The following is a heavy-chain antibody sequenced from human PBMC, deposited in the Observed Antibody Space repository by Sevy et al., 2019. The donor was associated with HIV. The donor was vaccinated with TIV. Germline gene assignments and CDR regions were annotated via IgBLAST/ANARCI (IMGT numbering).Heavy chain of an antibody. V-gene: IGHV3-30*04. D-gene: IGHD6-13*01. J-gene: IGHJ5*02. CDR1: GFAFNSYS. CDR2: ISYDGSYK. Sequence: GGSLRLSCAASGFAFNSYSLYWVRQAPGKGLEWVAAISYDGSYKYYADSVKGRFTISRDNSKNTLYLQMNSLKTEDTAVYYCARDAAEGPYSSNGYSNWFDPWGQGTLVTVSS. CDR3: ARDAAEGPYSSNGYSNWFDP.